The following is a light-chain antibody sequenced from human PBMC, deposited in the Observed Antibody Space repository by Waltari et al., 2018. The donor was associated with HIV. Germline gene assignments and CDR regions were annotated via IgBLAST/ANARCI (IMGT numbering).Light chain of an antibody. J-gene: IGLJ2*01. CDR1: SSTIGADYD. Sequence: QSMLTQPPSVSGAPGQRVTISCTGSSSTIGADYDVHWYQQIPGTAPKLLICGNKNRPSGVPDRFSASKSGTSAALLISGLQAEDEADYFCQSYDISLSASVVFGGGTRLTVL. CDR2: GNK. V-gene: IGLV1-40*01. CDR3: QSYDISLSASVV.